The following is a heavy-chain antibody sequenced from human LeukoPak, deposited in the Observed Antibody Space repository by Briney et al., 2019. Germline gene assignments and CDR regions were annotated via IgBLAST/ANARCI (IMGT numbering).Heavy chain of an antibody. J-gene: IGHJ4*02. CDR3: ARGAWTAYYLDY. D-gene: IGHD3/OR15-3a*01. V-gene: IGHV3-74*01. CDR1: GFTFSSCW. CDR2: INSDGSST. Sequence: PGGSLRLSCAASGFTFSSCWMHWVRQAPGKGLVWVSRINSDGSSTSYADSVKGRFTVSRDNAKNTLYLQMNSLRAEDTAVYYCARGAWTAYYLDYWGQGTLVTVSS.